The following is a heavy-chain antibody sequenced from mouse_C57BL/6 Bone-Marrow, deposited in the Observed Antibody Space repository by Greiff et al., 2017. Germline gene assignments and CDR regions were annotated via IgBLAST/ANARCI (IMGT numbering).Heavy chain of an antibody. V-gene: IGHV8-8*01. Sequence: QVTLKVSGPGILQPSQTLSLTCSFSGFSLSTFGMGVGWIRQPSGKGLEWLAHIWWDDDKYYNPALKSRLTLSKDTSKNQVFLKIDNVDTADTATYYCARIEIDYYGSSYVGGAMDYWGQGTSVTVSS. J-gene: IGHJ4*01. D-gene: IGHD1-1*01. CDR1: GFSLSTFGMG. CDR2: IWWDDDK. CDR3: ARIEIDYYGSSYVGGAMDY.